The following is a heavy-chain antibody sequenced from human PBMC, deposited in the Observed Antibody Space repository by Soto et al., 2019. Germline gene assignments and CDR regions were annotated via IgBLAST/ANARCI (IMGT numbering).Heavy chain of an antibody. Sequence: QITLKESGPTLVKPTQTLTLTCTFSGFSLSTGGVGVGWIRQPPGKALEWLALIYWDDDKRYSPSLKSRLTVTQDTSKNQVVLTMTNIDPVDTATYYCVHSLCGGDCLLSYSSPYYYGMDVW. V-gene: IGHV2-5*02. CDR1: GFSLSTGGVG. CDR3: VHSLCGGDCLLSYSSPYYYGMDV. D-gene: IGHD2-21*02. J-gene: IGHJ6*01. CDR2: IYWDDDK.